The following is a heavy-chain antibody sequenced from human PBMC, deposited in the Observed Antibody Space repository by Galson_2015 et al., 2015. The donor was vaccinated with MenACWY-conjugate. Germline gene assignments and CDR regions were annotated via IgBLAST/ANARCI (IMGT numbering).Heavy chain of an antibody. Sequence: SLRLSCAGSGITFSSYGMDWVRQAPGKGLEWVSCISCEGERTSYADSVKGRFTISRDNAKNTLYLQMNSLRVEDTAVFFCAKSYAYDSNGANPEAFDYWGQGSLVTVSS. V-gene: IGHV3-23*01. D-gene: IGHD4/OR15-4a*01. J-gene: IGHJ4*02. CDR1: GITFSSYG. CDR3: AKSYAYDSNGANPEAFDY. CDR2: ISCEGERT.